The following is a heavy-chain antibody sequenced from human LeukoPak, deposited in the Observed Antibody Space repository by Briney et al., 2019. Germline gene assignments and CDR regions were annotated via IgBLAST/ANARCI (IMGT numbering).Heavy chain of an antibody. V-gene: IGHV4-38-2*02. CDR1: GYSISSGYY. CDR2: IYHSGST. CDR3: ASANPYCSGGSCYRPYYHYYYYMDV. Sequence: PSETLSLTCTVSGYSISSGYYWGWIRQPPGKGLEWIGSIYHSGSTYYNPSLKSRVTISVDTSKNQFSLKLSSVTAADTAVYYCASANPYCSGGSCYRPYYHYYYYMDVWGKGTTVTVSS. J-gene: IGHJ6*03. D-gene: IGHD2-15*01.